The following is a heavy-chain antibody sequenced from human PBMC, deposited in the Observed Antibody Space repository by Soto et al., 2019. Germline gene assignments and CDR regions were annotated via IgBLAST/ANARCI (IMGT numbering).Heavy chain of an antibody. Sequence: PSETLSPTCTVSGGSISSGDYYWSWIRQPPGKGLEWIGYIYYSGSTYYNPSLKSRVTISVDTSKSQFSLKLSSVTAADTAVYYCARGVGNCSGGSCYSGDWFDPWGQGTLVTVSS. J-gene: IGHJ5*02. V-gene: IGHV4-30-4*01. CDR3: ARGVGNCSGGSCYSGDWFDP. CDR2: IYYSGST. D-gene: IGHD2-15*01. CDR1: GGSISSGDYY.